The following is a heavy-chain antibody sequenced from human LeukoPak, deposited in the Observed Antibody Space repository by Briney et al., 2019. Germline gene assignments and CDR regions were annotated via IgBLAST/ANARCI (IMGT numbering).Heavy chain of an antibody. V-gene: IGHV3-7*05. J-gene: IGHJ1*01. Sequence: GGSLRLSCAASGFTFSDFWMTWVRQAPGRWLEWVAHINQDGSEKYSVDSVRGRFTISRDNVKNSLFLQINILRAEDTAVYYCARSGMAVAATPWDWGQGTLVTVSS. CDR1: GFTFSDFW. CDR2: INQDGSEK. CDR3: ARSGMAVAATPWD. D-gene: IGHD6-19*01.